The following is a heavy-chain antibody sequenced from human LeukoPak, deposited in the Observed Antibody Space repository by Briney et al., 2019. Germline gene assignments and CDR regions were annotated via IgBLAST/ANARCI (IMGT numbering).Heavy chain of an antibody. CDR2: IYHSGST. CDR1: GYSISSGYY. Sequence: ASETLSHTCTVSGYSISSGYYWGWIRQPPGKGLEWIGSIYHSGSTYYNPSLKSRVTISVDTSKNQFSLKLSSVTAADTAVYYCARAAIGYCSGSSCYPYYFDYWGQGTLVTVSS. V-gene: IGHV4-38-2*02. J-gene: IGHJ4*02. CDR3: ARAAIGYCSGSSCYPYYFDY. D-gene: IGHD2-15*01.